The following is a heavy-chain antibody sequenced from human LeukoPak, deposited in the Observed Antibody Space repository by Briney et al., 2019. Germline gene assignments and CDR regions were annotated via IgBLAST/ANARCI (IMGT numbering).Heavy chain of an antibody. J-gene: IGHJ4*02. D-gene: IGHD3-3*01. CDR1: GFTFSSYA. V-gene: IGHV3-9*01. Sequence: GGSLRLSCAASGFTFSSYAMSWVRQAPGKGLEWVSGISWNSGSIGYADSVKGRFTISRDNAKNSLYLQMNSLRAEDTALYYCAKAPFWSGYVFDYWGQGTLVTVSS. CDR2: ISWNSGSI. CDR3: AKAPFWSGYVFDY.